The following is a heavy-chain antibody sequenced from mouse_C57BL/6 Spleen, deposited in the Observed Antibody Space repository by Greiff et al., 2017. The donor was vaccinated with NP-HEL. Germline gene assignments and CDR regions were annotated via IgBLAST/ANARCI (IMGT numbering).Heavy chain of an antibody. Sequence: EVKLMESGGGLVQSGRSLRLSCATSGFTFSDFYMEWVRQAPGKGLEWIAASRHKANDYTTEYSAYVKGRLIVSRDTSKSILYLQMNDLGAEDTASYYCGSDAEAGPRYFDVWGTGTTVTVSS. D-gene: IGHD3-3*01. J-gene: IGHJ1*03. CDR1: GFTFSDFY. CDR3: GSDAEAGPRYFDV. V-gene: IGHV7-1*01. CDR2: SRHKANDYTT.